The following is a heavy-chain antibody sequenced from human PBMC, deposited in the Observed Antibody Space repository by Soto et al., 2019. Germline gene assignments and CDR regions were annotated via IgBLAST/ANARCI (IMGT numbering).Heavy chain of an antibody. CDR1: GYTFTSYG. D-gene: IGHD3-3*01. CDR2: ISAYNGNT. V-gene: IGHV1-18*01. CDR3: ARESNYDFWSGYSPLIDY. Sequence: ASVKVSCKASGYTFTSYGISWVRQAPGQGLEWMGWISAYNGNTNYAQKLQGRVTMTTDTSTSTAYMELRSLRSDDTAVYYCARESNYDFWSGYSPLIDYRGQGTLVTVSS. J-gene: IGHJ4*02.